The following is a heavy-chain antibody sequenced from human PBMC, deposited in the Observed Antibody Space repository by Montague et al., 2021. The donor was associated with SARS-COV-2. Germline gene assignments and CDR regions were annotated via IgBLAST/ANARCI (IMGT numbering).Heavy chain of an antibody. Sequence: SETLSLTRAVSSGSFRGYYWSWIRQPPGKGLEWIGEINHSGSTTYNPSLESRVSISVDTSNKQFSLKVTSVTAADTAVYYCARLGAITLVRGITKADFSNYGMDVWGQGTTVTASS. CDR2: INHSGST. CDR3: ARLGAITLVRGITKADFSNYGMDV. D-gene: IGHD3-10*01. V-gene: IGHV4-34*01. CDR1: SGSFRGYY. J-gene: IGHJ6*02.